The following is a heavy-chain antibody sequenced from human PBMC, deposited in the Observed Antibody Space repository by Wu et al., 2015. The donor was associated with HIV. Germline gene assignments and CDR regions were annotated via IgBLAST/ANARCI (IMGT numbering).Heavy chain of an antibody. D-gene: IGHD5/OR15-5a*01. J-gene: IGHJ6*02. Sequence: QVQLVQSGAEVKKPGSSVKVSCKSSGDTFNSYTYNWVRQAPGQGLEWMAVINPSGGPPTYAQSFQGRVTVTRDMSTSTVYMELSSLRFDDTAVYFCARGSIIDMSTASYYYYVMDVWGQGTTVTVSS. CDR3: ARGSIIDMSTASYYYYVMDV. CDR1: GDTFNSYT. V-gene: IGHV1-46*02. CDR2: INPSGGPP.